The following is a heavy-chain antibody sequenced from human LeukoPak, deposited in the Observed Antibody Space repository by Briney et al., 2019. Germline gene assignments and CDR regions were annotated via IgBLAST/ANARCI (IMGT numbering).Heavy chain of an antibody. D-gene: IGHD3-9*01. CDR1: GFTFSSYG. J-gene: IGHJ4*02. CDR2: ISYDGSNK. CDR3: AKDLGNFDWLGAFDY. Sequence: PGRSLRLSCAASGFTFSSYGMHWVRQAPGKGLEWVAVISYDGSNKYYADSVKGRFTISRDNSKNTLYLQMNSLRAEDTAVYYCAKDLGNFDWLGAFDYWGQGTLVTVSS. V-gene: IGHV3-30*18.